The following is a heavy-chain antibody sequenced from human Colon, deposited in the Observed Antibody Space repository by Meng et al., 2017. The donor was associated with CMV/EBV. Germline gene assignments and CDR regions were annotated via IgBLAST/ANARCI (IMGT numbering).Heavy chain of an antibody. CDR2: INEDGSEI. D-gene: IGHD5-18*01. Sequence: GESLKISCAASGFSFSNTWMTWVRHIPGKGLQWVANINEDGSEIFSVDSVKGRFTVSRDNAKNSVYLQMNSLRVEDSAVYYCARDQGRYTNYVYYWGQGTLVTRLL. CDR3: ARDQGRYTNYVYY. J-gene: IGHJ4*02. V-gene: IGHV3-7*01. CDR1: GFSFSNTW.